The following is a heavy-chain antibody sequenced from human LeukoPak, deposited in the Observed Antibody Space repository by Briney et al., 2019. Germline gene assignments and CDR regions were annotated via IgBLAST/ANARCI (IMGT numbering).Heavy chain of an antibody. D-gene: IGHD2-8*01. CDR2: IIPILGIA. V-gene: IGHV1-69*02. J-gene: IGHJ6*03. CDR1: GGTFSSYT. CDR3: ARHARCTNGVCYKLPGPYYMDV. Sequence: SVKVSCKASGGTFSSYTISWVRQAPGQGLEWMGRIIPILGIANYAQKFQGRVTITADKSTSTAYMGLSSLRSEDTAVYYCARHARCTNGVCYKLPGPYYMDVWGKGTTVTVSS.